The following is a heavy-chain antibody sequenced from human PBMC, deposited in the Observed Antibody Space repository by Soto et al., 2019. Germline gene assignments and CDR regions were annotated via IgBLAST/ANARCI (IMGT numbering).Heavy chain of an antibody. V-gene: IGHV3-23*01. CDR2: ISGSGGST. J-gene: IGHJ4*02. D-gene: IGHD3-22*01. CDR1: GFTFSSYA. CDR3: AKRSNYDSSGYDY. Sequence: RLSCAASGFTFSSYAMSWVRQAPGKGLEWVSAISGSGGSTYYADSVKGRFTISRDNSKNTLYLQMNSLRAEDTAVYYCAKRSNYDSSGYDYWGQGTLVTVSS.